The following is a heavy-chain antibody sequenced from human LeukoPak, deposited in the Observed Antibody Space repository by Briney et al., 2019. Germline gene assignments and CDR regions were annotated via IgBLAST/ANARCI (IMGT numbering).Heavy chain of an antibody. CDR3: ARVVDSSGWFGIQNWFDP. CDR1: GYTFTSYA. J-gene: IGHJ5*02. D-gene: IGHD6-19*01. V-gene: IGHV1-3*01. Sequence: ASVKVSCKASGYTFTSYAMHWVRQAPGQRLEWMGWINAGNGNTKYSQKLQGRVTITRDTSASTAYMELSSLRSEDTAVYYCARVVDSSGWFGIQNWFDPWGQGTLVTVSS. CDR2: INAGNGNT.